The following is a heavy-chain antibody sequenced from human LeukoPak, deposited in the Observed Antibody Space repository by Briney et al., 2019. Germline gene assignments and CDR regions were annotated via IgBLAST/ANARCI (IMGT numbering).Heavy chain of an antibody. CDR1: GPTFSSYW. Sequence: GSLILSCAASGPTFSSYWMHWVRQAPGKGLVWVSRINSDGSSTSYADSVKGRFTISRDNAKNTLYLQMNSLRAEDTAVYYCARVSGLVGFDYWGQGTLVTASS. D-gene: IGHD6-19*01. CDR3: ARVSGLVGFDY. V-gene: IGHV3-74*01. J-gene: IGHJ4*02. CDR2: INSDGSST.